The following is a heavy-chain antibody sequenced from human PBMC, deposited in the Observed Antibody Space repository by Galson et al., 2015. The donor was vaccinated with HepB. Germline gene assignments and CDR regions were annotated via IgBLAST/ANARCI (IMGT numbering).Heavy chain of an antibody. CDR3: AKDDYYDVGGYYNLDY. V-gene: IGHV3-30*18. CDR2: VSYDGSNK. Sequence: SLRLSCAASGFIFSRYGMHWVRLAPGKGLEWVAAVSYDGSNKYYAESVKGRFTISRDNSQNTLYLQMNSLRVEDTAVYYCAKDDYYDVGGYYNLDYWGQGTLVTVSS. CDR1: GFIFSRYG. D-gene: IGHD3-22*01. J-gene: IGHJ4*02.